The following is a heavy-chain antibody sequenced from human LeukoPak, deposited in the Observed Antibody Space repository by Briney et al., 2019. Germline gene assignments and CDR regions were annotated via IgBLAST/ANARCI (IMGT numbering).Heavy chain of an antibody. CDR1: GFTFSRYT. CDR3: ARDGSDFWSGYPYYYYYYMDV. D-gene: IGHD3-3*01. Sequence: SGESLRLSCAASGFTFSRYTIHWVRPTTGRGLEWVSSISGTRNFIFYAESLKGRFTISRDNAKNSLYLQMNSLRAEDTAVYYCARDGSDFWSGYPYYYYYYMDVWGKGTAVTVSS. V-gene: IGHV3-21*01. CDR2: ISGTRNFI. J-gene: IGHJ6*03.